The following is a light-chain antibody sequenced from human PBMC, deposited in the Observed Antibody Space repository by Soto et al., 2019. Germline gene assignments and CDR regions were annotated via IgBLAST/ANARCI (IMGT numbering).Light chain of an antibody. Sequence: DIQMTQSPSTLSASVVDIFTITCLASQSISSWLAWYQQKPGKAPNLLIYDASSLESGVPSRFSGSGSGTEFTLTISSLQPDDFATYYCQKYDRFSWTFGQGTTVDIK. J-gene: IGKJ1*01. V-gene: IGKV1-5*01. CDR1: QSISSW. CDR2: DAS. CDR3: QKYDRFSWT.